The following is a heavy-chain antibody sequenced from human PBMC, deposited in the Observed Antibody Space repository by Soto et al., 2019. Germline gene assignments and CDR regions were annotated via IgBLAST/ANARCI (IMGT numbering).Heavy chain of an antibody. D-gene: IGHD3-9*01. CDR1: GGTFSNFA. V-gene: IGHV1-69*01. CDR3: ARIRYFDRTTHYYGMDV. CDR2: IIPVFGSA. J-gene: IGHJ6*02. Sequence: QVQLVQSGAEVKKPGSPVKLSCEASGGTFSNFAVSWVRQAPGQGLEWMGGIIPVFGSANYAQKFQGRVRITAAESTNTAYLELPSLTSEDTAVYYCARIRYFDRTTHYYGMDVWGQGTTVSVS.